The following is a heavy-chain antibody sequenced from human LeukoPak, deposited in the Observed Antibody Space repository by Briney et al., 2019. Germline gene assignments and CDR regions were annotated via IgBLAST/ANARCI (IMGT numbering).Heavy chain of an antibody. J-gene: IGHJ4*02. CDR2: INPNSGGT. Sequence: ASVKVSCKASGYTFTGYYMHWVRQAPGQGLEWMGWINPNSGGTNYAQKFQGWVTMTRDTSISTAYMELSRLRSDDTAIYYCAGEDPMTAVTAHWGQGTLVTVSS. CDR1: GYTFTGYY. CDR3: AGEDPMTAVTAH. V-gene: IGHV1-2*04. D-gene: IGHD4-17*01.